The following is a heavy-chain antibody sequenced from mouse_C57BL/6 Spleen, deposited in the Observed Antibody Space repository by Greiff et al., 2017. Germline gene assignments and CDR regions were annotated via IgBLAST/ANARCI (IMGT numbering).Heavy chain of an antibody. Sequence: QVQLQQPGTELVKPGASVKLSCKASGYTFTSYWMHWVKQRPGQGLEWIGNINPSNGGTNYNEKVKSKATLTVDKSSSTAYMQLSRLTSEDSAVYYCARVDWDGYYFDYWGQGTTLTVSS. CDR1: GYTFTSYW. CDR3: ARVDWDGYYFDY. V-gene: IGHV1-53*01. J-gene: IGHJ2*01. CDR2: INPSNGGT. D-gene: IGHD4-1*01.